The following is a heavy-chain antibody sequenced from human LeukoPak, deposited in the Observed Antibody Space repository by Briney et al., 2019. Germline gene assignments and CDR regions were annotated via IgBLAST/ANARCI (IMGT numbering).Heavy chain of an antibody. J-gene: IGHJ4*02. CDR2: MNPNSGNT. V-gene: IGHV1-8*01. CDR3: ARVDRSGYSYGYSIDY. D-gene: IGHD5-18*01. Sequence: ASVKVSCKASGYTFTSYDINWVRQATGQGLEWMGWMNPNSGNTGYAQKLQGRVTMTRNTSISTAYMELSSLRSEDTAVYYCARVDRSGYSYGYSIDYWGQGTLVTVPS. CDR1: GYTFTSYD.